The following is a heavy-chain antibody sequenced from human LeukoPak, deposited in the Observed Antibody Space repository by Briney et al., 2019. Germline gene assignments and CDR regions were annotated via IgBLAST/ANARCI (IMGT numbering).Heavy chain of an antibody. D-gene: IGHD1-26*01. CDR1: GGTFSSYA. Sequence: ASVKVSCKASGGTFSSYAISWVRQAPGQGLEWMGGIIPIFGTANYAQKFQGRVTITADESTSTAYMELSSLRSEYTAVYYCASPIDGAWELMRWGRVAFDIWGQGTMVTVSS. CDR3: ASPIDGAWELMRWGRVAFDI. J-gene: IGHJ3*02. CDR2: IIPIFGTA. V-gene: IGHV1-69*13.